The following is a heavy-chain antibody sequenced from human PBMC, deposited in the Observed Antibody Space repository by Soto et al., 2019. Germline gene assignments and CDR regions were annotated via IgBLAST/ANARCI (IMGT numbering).Heavy chain of an antibody. CDR1: GYTFTDYG. V-gene: IGHV1-18*01. Sequence: QVQLVQSGADVKKPGASVKVSCKSSGYTFTDYGISWVRQAPGQGLERMGWISAKNGNTNLGQKFRGRVTLTTDTSTSTVYMELRSLTPDDTAVYYCARDPPETPSDYWGQGTLVTVSS. J-gene: IGHJ4*02. CDR3: ARDPPETPSDY. CDR2: ISAKNGNT.